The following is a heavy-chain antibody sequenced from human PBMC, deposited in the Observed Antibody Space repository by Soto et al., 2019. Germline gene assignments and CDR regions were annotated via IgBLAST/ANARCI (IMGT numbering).Heavy chain of an antibody. D-gene: IGHD3-3*01. Sequence: PGGSLRLSCAASAFTLSTSWMHWVRQGPGKGLVWVSRISSDGTSMIYADSVKGRFTISRDSARNTLYLQMNSLRGEDTAVYYCARATIYDVCVYLESWGQGTPVIVSS. J-gene: IGHJ5*02. V-gene: IGHV3-74*01. CDR3: ARATIYDVCVYLES. CDR2: ISSDGTSM. CDR1: AFTLSTSW.